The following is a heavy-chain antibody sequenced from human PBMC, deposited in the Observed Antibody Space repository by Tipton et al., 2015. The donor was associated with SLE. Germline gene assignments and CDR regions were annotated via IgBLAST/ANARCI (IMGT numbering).Heavy chain of an antibody. CDR2: ISNTGLTT. Sequence: SLRLSCAASTFTFTDYDMSWVRQAPGKGLEWVAGISNTGLTTSYADPVKGRFTISRDNSKNSLHLQMNSLTADDTAVYHCARGGVVAAFDIWGQGTVVTVSS. V-gene: IGHV3-23*01. CDR1: TFTFTDYD. J-gene: IGHJ3*02. CDR3: ARGGVVAAFDI. D-gene: IGHD2-15*01.